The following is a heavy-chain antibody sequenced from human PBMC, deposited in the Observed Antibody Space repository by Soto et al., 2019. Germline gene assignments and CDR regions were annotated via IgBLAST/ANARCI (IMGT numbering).Heavy chain of an antibody. CDR1: GFTFSTYG. CDR3: ARDCLHGSGTYNPPIGY. CDR2: IWYDGSNK. V-gene: IGHV3-33*01. Sequence: QVQLVESGGGVVQPGRSLRLSCAASGFTFSTYGMHWVRQAPGKGLEWMALIWYDGSNKYYSDSVKGRFTISRDNSKNTLYLQMNSLTAEDTAVYYCARDCLHGSGTYNPPIGYWGQGTLVTVSS. D-gene: IGHD3-10*01. J-gene: IGHJ4*02.